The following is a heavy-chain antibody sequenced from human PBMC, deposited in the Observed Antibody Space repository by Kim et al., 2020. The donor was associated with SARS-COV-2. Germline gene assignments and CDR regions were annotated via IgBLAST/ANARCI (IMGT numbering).Heavy chain of an antibody. J-gene: IGHJ4*02. Sequence: GGSLRLSCAASGFTFDNYAMSWVRQAPGKGLEWVSAICGNGGCTIYADSVKGRFTISRDNSKNTLYLQMNSLRAEDTAVYYCAKRREFGELLFGGQGTLVTVSS. D-gene: IGHD3-10*01. CDR1: GFTFDNYA. CDR3: AKRREFGELLF. V-gene: IGHV3-23*01. CDR2: ICGNGGCT.